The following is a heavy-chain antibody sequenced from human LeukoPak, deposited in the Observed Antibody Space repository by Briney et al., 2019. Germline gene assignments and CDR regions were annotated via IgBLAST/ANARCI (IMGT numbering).Heavy chain of an antibody. CDR2: IKQDGSEK. CDR1: GFTFSSYW. D-gene: IGHD6-13*01. V-gene: IGHV3-7*01. J-gene: IGHJ6*03. Sequence: GGSLRLSCAASGFTFSSYWMSWVRQAPGKGLEWVANIKQDGSEKYYVDSVKGRFTISRDNAKNSLYLQMNSLRAEDTAVYYCARRGVAAAGYYYYYMDVWGKGTTVTVSS. CDR3: ARRGVAAAGYYYYYMDV.